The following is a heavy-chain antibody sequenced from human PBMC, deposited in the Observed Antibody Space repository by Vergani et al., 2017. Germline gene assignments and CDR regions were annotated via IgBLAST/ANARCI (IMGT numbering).Heavy chain of an antibody. D-gene: IGHD3-22*01. V-gene: IGHV1-2*07. CDR1: GYTFTGYY. Sequence: QVQLVQSGAEVKKPGASVKVSCKASGYTFTGYYMHWVRQAPGQGLEWMGWINPNSGGTNYAHKFQGRVTMTRDTSISTAYMELSRLRSDDTAVYYCARGPQWLPTPTNTNPDYWGKGTLVTVSS. CDR3: ARGPQWLPTPTNTNPDY. J-gene: IGHJ4*02. CDR2: INPNSGGT.